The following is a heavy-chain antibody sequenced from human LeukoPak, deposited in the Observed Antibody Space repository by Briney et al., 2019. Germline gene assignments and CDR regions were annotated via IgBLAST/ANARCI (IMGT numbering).Heavy chain of an antibody. CDR1: GFTFSSYS. CDR3: TRIIAGRTFDS. V-gene: IGHV3-49*04. Sequence: PGGSLRLSCAASGFTFSSYSMNWVRQAPGKGLECVGFIRSQASGGTTEYAPSVKGRFTISRDNSKRIVYLQMNSVWTEDTAVYYCTRIIAGRTFDSWGQGTLVTVST. CDR2: IRSQASGGTT. J-gene: IGHJ4*02. D-gene: IGHD2-15*01.